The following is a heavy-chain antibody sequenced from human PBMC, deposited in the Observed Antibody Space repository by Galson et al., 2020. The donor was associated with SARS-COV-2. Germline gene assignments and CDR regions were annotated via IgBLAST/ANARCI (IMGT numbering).Heavy chain of an antibody. J-gene: IGHJ4*02. D-gene: IGHD2-2*01. Sequence: ETSETLSLTCTVSGGSISSSSYYWGWIRQPPGKGLEWIGSIYYSGSTYYNPSLKSRVTISVDTSKNQFSLKLSSVTAADTAVYYCARHASPWNIVVVPAAFDYWGQGTLVTVSS. CDR2: IYYSGST. CDR1: GGSISSSSYY. V-gene: IGHV4-39*01. CDR3: ARHASPWNIVVVPAAFDY.